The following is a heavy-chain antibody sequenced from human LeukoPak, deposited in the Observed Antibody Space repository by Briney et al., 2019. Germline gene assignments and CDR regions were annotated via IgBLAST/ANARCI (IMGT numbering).Heavy chain of an antibody. V-gene: IGHV4-61*01. CDR1: GGSVSSGSYY. D-gene: IGHD1-1*01. CDR2: ISFGGTT. J-gene: IGHJ4*02. CDR3: ASKKNDAFDY. Sequence: SETLSLTCTVSGGSVSSGSYYWSWIRQPPGKGLEWVACISFGGTTYYNPSLKSRVTMTIDTSRNQFSLKLSSVTAVDTAVYYCASKKNDAFDYWGQGTLVTVSS.